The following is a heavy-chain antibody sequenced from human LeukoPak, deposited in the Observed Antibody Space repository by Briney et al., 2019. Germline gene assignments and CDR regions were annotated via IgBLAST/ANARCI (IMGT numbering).Heavy chain of an antibody. CDR1: GFTFSGYW. CDR3: ARDRGGSGYYYVDY. CDR2: INSDGYSI. V-gene: IGHV3-74*03. J-gene: IGHJ4*02. Sequence: GGSLRLACAASGFTFSGYWMHWVRQAPGKGLVWVSRINSDGYSITYADSVKGRFTISRDNSKNTLYLQMNSLRGDGTAVYYCARDRGGSGYYYVDYWGQGTLVTVSS. D-gene: IGHD3-22*01.